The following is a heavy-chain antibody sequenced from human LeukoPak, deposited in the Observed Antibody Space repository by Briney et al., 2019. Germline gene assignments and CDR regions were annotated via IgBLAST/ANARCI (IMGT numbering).Heavy chain of an antibody. CDR3: ARARLSITMVRGVANWFDP. V-gene: IGHV1-2*02. CDR1: GYSFADYY. Sequence: ASVKVSCKASGYSFADYYMHWVRQAPGQGLEWMGWINPNSGGTNYAQKFQGRVTMTRDTSISTAYMELSRLRSDDTAVYYCARARLSITMVRGVANWFDPWGQGTLVTVSS. CDR2: INPNSGGT. J-gene: IGHJ5*02. D-gene: IGHD3-10*01.